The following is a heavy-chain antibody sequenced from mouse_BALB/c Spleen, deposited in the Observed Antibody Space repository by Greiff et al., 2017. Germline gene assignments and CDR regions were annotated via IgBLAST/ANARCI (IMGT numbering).Heavy chain of an antibody. D-gene: IGHD2-2*01. V-gene: IGHV14-1*02. J-gene: IGHJ2*01. Sequence: VQLKESGAELVRPGALVKLSCKASGFNIKDYYMHWVKQRPEQGLEWIGWIDPENGNTIYDPKFQGKASITADTSSNTAYLQHSSLTSEDTAVYYCARSGGYDGFDYGGQGTTLTVSS. CDR2: IDPENGNT. CDR3: ARSGGYDGFDY. CDR1: GFNIKDYY.